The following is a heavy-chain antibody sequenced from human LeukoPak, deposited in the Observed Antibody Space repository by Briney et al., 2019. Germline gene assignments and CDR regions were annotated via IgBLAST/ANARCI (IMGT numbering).Heavy chain of an antibody. CDR2: ISGSGGRT. J-gene: IGHJ4*02. D-gene: IGHD2-2*01. CDR3: AKVRRGPVPAASCFDY. V-gene: IGHV3-23*01. Sequence: GGSLRLSCAASGFTFSSYAMSWVRQAQGKGLEWDAAISGSGGRTYYADSEKARCTISSDKSKNTLYLQMDSLRAEDTAVYYCAKVRRGPVPAASCFDYWGQGTLVTVSS. CDR1: GFTFSSYA.